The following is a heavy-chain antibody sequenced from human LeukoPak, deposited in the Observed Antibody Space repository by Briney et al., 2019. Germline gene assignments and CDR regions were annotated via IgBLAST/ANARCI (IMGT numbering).Heavy chain of an antibody. CDR2: ISYDGSNK. D-gene: IGHD3-10*01. Sequence: GRSLRLSCAASGFTFSSYAMHWVRQAPGKGLEWVAVISYDGSNKYYADSVKGRFTISRDNSKNTLYLQMNSLRAEDTAVYYCATAVYGSGSMVGGGGPNSDYWGQGTLVTVSS. CDR3: ATAVYGSGSMVGGGGPNSDY. V-gene: IGHV3-30-3*01. CDR1: GFTFSSYA. J-gene: IGHJ4*02.